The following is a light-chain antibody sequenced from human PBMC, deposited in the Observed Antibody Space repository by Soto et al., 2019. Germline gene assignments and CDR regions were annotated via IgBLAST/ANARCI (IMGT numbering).Light chain of an antibody. CDR2: DTS. CDR1: QSINSH. Sequence: EIVLTQSPAPLSLSPGERATLSCRASQSINSHLDWYQQKPGQAPRLLMYDTSIRATDIPARFSGSGSGTDFTLAISSLEPEDFAVYYCQQRSNWPLTFGGGTKVEIK. V-gene: IGKV3-11*01. CDR3: QQRSNWPLT. J-gene: IGKJ4*01.